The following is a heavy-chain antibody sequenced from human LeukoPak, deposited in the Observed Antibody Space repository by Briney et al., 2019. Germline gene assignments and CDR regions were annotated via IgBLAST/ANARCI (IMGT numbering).Heavy chain of an antibody. D-gene: IGHD3-22*01. CDR3: GGYSSLDH. CDR1: GFSVSNNY. J-gene: IGHJ4*02. CDR2: IYSGGDE. Sequence: GGSLRLSCAASGFSVSNNYMSWVHQAPGKGLEWVSLIYSGGDERYAASVKGRFTISRDNSKNTLYLQMDSLRVEDTAVYYCGGYSSLDHWGQGTLVTVSS. V-gene: IGHV3-53*01.